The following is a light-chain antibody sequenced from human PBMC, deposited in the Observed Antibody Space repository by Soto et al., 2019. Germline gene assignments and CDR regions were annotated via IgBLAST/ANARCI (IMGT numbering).Light chain of an antibody. CDR2: AAS. V-gene: IGKV1-39*01. J-gene: IGKJ5*01. CDR3: QQTYSTLSVT. Sequence: DIQMTQSPSSLSASVGDRVTITCRASESIARHVNWYQQKPGKAPNLLIYAASSLQNGVPSRFRGGVSGTDFTLTINNLQPEDFATYYCQQTYSTLSVTFGQGTRLEIK. CDR1: ESIARH.